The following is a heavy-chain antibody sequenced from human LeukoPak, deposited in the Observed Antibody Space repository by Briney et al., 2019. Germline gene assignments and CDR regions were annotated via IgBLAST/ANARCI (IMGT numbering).Heavy chain of an antibody. J-gene: IGHJ4*02. D-gene: IGHD3-22*01. CDR2: ISGSGGST. CDR1: GFTFSDYY. CDR3: AKEGYYYDSSGYYSGFDY. Sequence: GGSLRLSCAASGFTFSDYYMSWIRQAPGKGLEWVSAISGSGGSTYYADSVKGRFTISRDNSKNTLYLQMNSLRAEDTAVYYCAKEGYYYDSSGYYSGFDYWGQGTLVTVSS. V-gene: IGHV3-23*01.